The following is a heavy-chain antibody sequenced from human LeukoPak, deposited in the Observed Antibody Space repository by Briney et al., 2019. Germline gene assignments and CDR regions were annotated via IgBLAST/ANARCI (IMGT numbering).Heavy chain of an antibody. CDR1: GDSISNYY. CDR3: ARHPPTHDYTGWFDP. CDR2: IYCSGST. J-gene: IGHJ5*02. Sequence: PSETLSLTCTVSGDSISNYYWTWIRQPPGKGLEWIGYIYCSGSTKYNPSLKSRATISVDTSKNQFSLKLSSVTAADTAVYYCARHPPTHDYTGWFDPWGQGTLVTVSS. D-gene: IGHD4-11*01. V-gene: IGHV4-59*08.